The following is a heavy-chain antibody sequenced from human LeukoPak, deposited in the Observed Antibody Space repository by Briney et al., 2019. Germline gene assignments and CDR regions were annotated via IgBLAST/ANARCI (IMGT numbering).Heavy chain of an antibody. V-gene: IGHV3-21*01. CDR1: GFAFSSSS. J-gene: IGHJ4*02. D-gene: IGHD3-22*01. Sequence: PGGSLRLSCAASGFAFSSSSMNWVRQAPGKGLEWVSAITLGSSYKYYADSLKGRFTVSRDNAKNFLYLQMNSLRVEDTEVYYCVTSGYDSSGYYVDSWGQGSLVTVSS. CDR2: ITLGSSYK. CDR3: VTSGYDSSGYYVDS.